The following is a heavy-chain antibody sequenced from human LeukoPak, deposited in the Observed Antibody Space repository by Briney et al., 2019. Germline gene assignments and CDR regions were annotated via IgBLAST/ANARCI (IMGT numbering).Heavy chain of an antibody. CDR1: GGSISSSNW. D-gene: IGHD6-13*01. CDR3: ARGLSQQLVRGWFDP. J-gene: IGHJ5*02. CDR2: IYHSGST. Sequence: PSGTLSPTCAVSGGSISSSNWWSWVRQPPGKGLEWIGEIYHSGSTNYNPSLKSRVTISVDKSKNQFSLKLSSVTPADTAVYYCARGLSQQLVRGWFDPWGQGTLVTVSS. V-gene: IGHV4-4*02.